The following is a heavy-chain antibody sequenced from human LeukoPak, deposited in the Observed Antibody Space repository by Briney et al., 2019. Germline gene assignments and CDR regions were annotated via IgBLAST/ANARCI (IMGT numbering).Heavy chain of an antibody. J-gene: IGHJ4*02. Sequence: SETLSLTCTVSGGSISSGGYHWSWIRQPPGKGLEWIGYIYHSGSTYYNPSLKSRVTISVDGSKNQFSLKLSSVTAADTAVYYCARGAISSDYCFDYWGQGTLVTVSS. D-gene: IGHD3-3*01. V-gene: IGHV4-30-2*01. CDR1: GGSISSGGYH. CDR2: IYHSGST. CDR3: ARGAISSDYCFDY.